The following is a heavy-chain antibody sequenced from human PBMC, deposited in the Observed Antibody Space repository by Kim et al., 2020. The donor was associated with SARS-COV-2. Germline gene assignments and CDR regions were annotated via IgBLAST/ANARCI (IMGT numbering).Heavy chain of an antibody. D-gene: IGHD6-25*01. CDR3: AREGRLPNPAGAFDI. V-gene: IGHV3-33*05. Sequence: GGSLRLSCAASGFTFSSYGMHWVRQAPGKGLEWVAVISYDGSNKYYADSVKGRFTISRDNSKNTLYLQMNSLRAEDTAVYYCAREGRLPNPAGAFDIWGQGTMVTVSS. CDR2: ISYDGSNK. J-gene: IGHJ3*02. CDR1: GFTFSSYG.